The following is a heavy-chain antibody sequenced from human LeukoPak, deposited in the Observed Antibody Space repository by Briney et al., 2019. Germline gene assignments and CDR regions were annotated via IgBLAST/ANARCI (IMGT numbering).Heavy chain of an antibody. CDR2: IYYSGAT. J-gene: IGHJ4*02. CDR1: GGSIISSPNY. CDR3: ARRGHSSSSGGFDY. V-gene: IGHV4-39*01. Sequence: SETLSLTCSVSGGSIISSPNYWSWIRQPPGKGLEYIGNIYYSGATYYNPSLKSRVTISVDTSNNQFSLELRSVTAADTAVYYCARRGHSSSSGGFDYWGQGTLVTASS. D-gene: IGHD6-6*01.